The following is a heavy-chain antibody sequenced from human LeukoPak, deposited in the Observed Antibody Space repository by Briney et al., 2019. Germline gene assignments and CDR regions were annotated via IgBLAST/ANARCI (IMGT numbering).Heavy chain of an antibody. CDR1: GFTFSRYS. Sequence: GGSLRLSCTASGFTFSRYSLNWVRQAPGKGLEWVSSITSSNYIYYADSVKGRFTISRDNAKNSLYLQMNSLRAEDTAVYYCARDVGLRFLEWLFDYWGQGTLVTVSS. D-gene: IGHD3-3*01. V-gene: IGHV3-21*01. CDR2: ITSSNYI. CDR3: ARDVGLRFLEWLFDY. J-gene: IGHJ4*02.